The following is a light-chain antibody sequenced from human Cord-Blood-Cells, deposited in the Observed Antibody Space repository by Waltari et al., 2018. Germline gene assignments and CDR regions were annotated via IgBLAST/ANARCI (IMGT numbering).Light chain of an antibody. CDR3: SSYTSSSWV. V-gene: IGLV2-14*01. CDR1: SSDVGGYNY. CDR2: DVS. J-gene: IGLJ3*02. Sequence: QSALTQPASVSGSPGQSITISCTGTSSDVGGYNYDSWYQQHPGKAPKLMIYDVSNRPSGVSNRFSGSKSGNTASLTISGLQAEDEADYYCSSYTSSSWVFGGGTKLTVL.